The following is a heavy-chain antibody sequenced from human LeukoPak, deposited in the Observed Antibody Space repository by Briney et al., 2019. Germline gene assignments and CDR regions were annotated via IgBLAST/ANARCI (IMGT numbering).Heavy chain of an antibody. V-gene: IGHV1-8*01. CDR1: GYTFTSYD. CDR2: MNPNSGNT. CDR3: AKMTVSGRDNWFDP. Sequence: GASVKVSCKASGYTFTSYDINWVRQATGQGLEWMGWMNPNSGNTGYAQKFQGRVTMTRNTSINTAYMELTSLTSEDTAVYYCAKMTVSGRDNWFDPWGQGTLVTVSS. D-gene: IGHD6-19*01. J-gene: IGHJ5*02.